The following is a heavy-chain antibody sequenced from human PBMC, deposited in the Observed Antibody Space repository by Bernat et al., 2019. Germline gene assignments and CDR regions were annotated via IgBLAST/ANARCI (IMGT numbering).Heavy chain of an antibody. J-gene: IGHJ4*02. Sequence: EVQLVESGGGLVKPGGSFGLSGPPSVLIFNRFSLPCLTWFPRPPERGLGGLGGFKSEAAGGTIDYAEPVKGRFDISRDDSKRTLHLQMNSLRIDDTAVYFCMWEKHDAPDHWGQGTLVTVSS. D-gene: IGHD1-14*01. CDR3: MWEKHDAPDH. CDR2: FKSEAAGGTI. V-gene: IGHV3-15*01. CDR1: VLIFNRFSLPC.